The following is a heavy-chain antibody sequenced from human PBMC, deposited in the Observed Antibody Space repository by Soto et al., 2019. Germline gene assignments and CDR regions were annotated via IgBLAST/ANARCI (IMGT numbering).Heavy chain of an antibody. CDR1: TGYA. D-gene: IGHD3-9*01. CDR2: ISPTGNT. J-gene: IGHJ5*02. V-gene: IGHV3-23*01. Sequence: AGGSLRLSCTALTGYAMSWVRRGPGKGLEWISTISPTGNTHYADSVEGRFTISRDDSKNTFYLQMNNLRADDTGVYYCAKDPSTGHADLWGQGTLVTVSS. CDR3: AKDPSTGHADL.